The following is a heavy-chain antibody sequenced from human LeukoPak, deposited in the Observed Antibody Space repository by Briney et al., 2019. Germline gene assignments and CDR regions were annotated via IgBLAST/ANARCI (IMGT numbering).Heavy chain of an antibody. CDR1: GASISPYL. Sequence: SETLSLTCTVSGASISPYLWSWIRQPPGRGLEYIGYIYYDGSTNYNPSLKSRVTISVDSSTNQVSLKLSSVTAADTAVYYCARGTKTGNTGYDWNYWGQGSLVTVSS. CDR3: ARGTKTGNTGYDWNY. J-gene: IGHJ4*02. CDR2: IYYDGST. V-gene: IGHV4-59*01. D-gene: IGHD5-12*01.